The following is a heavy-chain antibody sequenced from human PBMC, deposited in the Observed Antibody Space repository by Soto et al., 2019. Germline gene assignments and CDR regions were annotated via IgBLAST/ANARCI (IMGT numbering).Heavy chain of an antibody. V-gene: IGHV1-69*13. J-gene: IGHJ4*02. CDR3: ARDRGQVAAMYYFDY. CDR2: IIPIFGTA. D-gene: IGHD3-10*01. CDR1: GGTFSSYA. Sequence: ASVKVSCKASGGTFSSYAISWVRQAPGQGLEWMGGIIPIFGTANYAQKFQGRVTITADESTSTAYMELSSLRSDDTAVYYCARDRGQVAAMYYFDYWGQGTLVTVSS.